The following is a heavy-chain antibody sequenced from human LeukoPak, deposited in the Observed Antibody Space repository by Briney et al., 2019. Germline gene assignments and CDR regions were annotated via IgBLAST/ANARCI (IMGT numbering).Heavy chain of an antibody. CDR3: AELGITMIGGV. J-gene: IGHJ6*04. CDR1: GFTFRNYE. D-gene: IGHD3-10*02. Sequence: GSLRLSCAASGFTFRNYEMNWVRQAPGKGLEWVSYISSTGSSIYYADSVKGRFTISRDNAKNSLYLQMNSLRADDTAVYYCAELGITMIGGVWGKGTTVTISS. CDR2: ISSTGSSI. V-gene: IGHV3-48*03.